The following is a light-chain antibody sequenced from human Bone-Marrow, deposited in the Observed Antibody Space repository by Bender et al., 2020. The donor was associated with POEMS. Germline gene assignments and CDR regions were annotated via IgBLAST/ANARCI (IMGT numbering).Light chain of an antibody. CDR1: SSDVGAYNS. J-gene: IGLJ2*01. CDR3: QVWDRSSDYRVV. V-gene: IGLV2-8*01. Sequence: QSALTQPPSASGSPGQSVTISCAGTSSDVGAYNSVSWYQQHPGKAPKLLIYEFTNRPSGVPDRFSGSKSGNTASLTVMRVEVGDEADYYCQVWDRSSDYRVVFGGGTKLTV. CDR2: EFT.